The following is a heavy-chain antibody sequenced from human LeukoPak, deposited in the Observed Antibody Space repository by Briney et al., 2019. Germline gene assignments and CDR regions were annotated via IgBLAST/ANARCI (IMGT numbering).Heavy chain of an antibody. D-gene: IGHD6-19*01. V-gene: IGHV1-18*01. CDR3: ARDLLPGRGWYLSSLDY. CDR2: ISAYNGNT. CDR1: GYTFTSYG. J-gene: IGHJ4*02. Sequence: ASVKVSCTASGYTFTSYGISWVRQAPGQGLEWMGWISAYNGNTNYAQKLQGRVTMTTDTSTSTAYMELRSLRSDDTAVYYCARDLLPGRGWYLSSLDYWGQGTLVTVSS.